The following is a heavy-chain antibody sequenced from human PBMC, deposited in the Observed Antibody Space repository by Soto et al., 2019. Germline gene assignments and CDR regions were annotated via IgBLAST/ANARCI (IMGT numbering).Heavy chain of an antibody. J-gene: IGHJ4*02. CDR3: AKVRPPIAVAGILTGFADY. CDR1: GYSFTSYW. CDR2: IYPGDSDT. V-gene: IGHV5-51*01. D-gene: IGHD6-19*01. Sequence: PGESLKISCKGSGYSFTSYWIGWVRQMPGKGLEWMGIIYPGDSDTRYSPSFQGQVTISADNSKNTLYLQMNSLRAEDTAVYYCAKVRPPIAVAGILTGFADYWGQGTLVTVSS.